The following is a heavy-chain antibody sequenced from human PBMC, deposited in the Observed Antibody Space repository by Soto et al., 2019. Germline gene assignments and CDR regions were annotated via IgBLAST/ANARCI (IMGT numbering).Heavy chain of an antibody. J-gene: IGHJ6*02. Sequence: QVRLEESGPGLVKPSETLSLICSVSGGSVNNANYSWNWIRHHPENGLEWIGYIYYSGSTRYNPSLKTRATLSIDTSKNQFSLRLNSVTVADTAVYFCARDADYGGSRGGMDVWGRGTTVTVSS. CDR2: IYYSGST. V-gene: IGHV4-31*03. CDR1: GGSVNNANYS. CDR3: ARDADYGGSRGGMDV. D-gene: IGHD4-17*01.